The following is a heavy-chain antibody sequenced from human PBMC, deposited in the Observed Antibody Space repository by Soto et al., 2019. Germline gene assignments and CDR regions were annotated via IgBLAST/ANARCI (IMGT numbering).Heavy chain of an antibody. V-gene: IGHV1-69*01. CDR2: IIPIFGTA. CDR1: GGTFSSYA. D-gene: IGHD6-19*01. J-gene: IGHJ3*02. CDR3: ARDLGIAVAGKGSFDI. Sequence: QVQLVQSGAEVKKPGSSVKVSCKASGGTFSSYAISWVRQAPGQGLEWVGGIIPIFGTANYAQKLQGRGTITADESTSTAYMEMSSLRSEDTAVYYCARDLGIAVAGKGSFDIWGKGTMVTVSS.